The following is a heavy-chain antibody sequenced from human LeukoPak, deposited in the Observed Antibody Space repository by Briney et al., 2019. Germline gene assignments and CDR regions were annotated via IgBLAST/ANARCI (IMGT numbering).Heavy chain of an antibody. CDR3: ARDVLSSQYGYFDY. CDR2: ISSSSSYI. D-gene: IGHD2-8*01. J-gene: IGHJ4*02. Sequence: PGGSPRLSCAASGFTFSSYAMSWVRQAPGKGLEWVSSISSSSSYIYYADSVKGRFTISRDNSKNTLYLQMNSLRAEDTAVYYCARDVLSSQYGYFDYWGQGTLVTVSS. V-gene: IGHV3-21*01. CDR1: GFTFSSYA.